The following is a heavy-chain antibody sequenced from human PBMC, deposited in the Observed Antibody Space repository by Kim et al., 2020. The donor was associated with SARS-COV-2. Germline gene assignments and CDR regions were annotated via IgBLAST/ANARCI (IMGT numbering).Heavy chain of an antibody. D-gene: IGHD3-10*01. V-gene: IGHV4-4*07. CDR3: ARDRFISTFDF. Sequence: YNPSLNSRVTMSPDTSMNQFSLELRSVTAADTAVYYCARDRFISTFDFWGQGILVTVSP. J-gene: IGHJ4*02.